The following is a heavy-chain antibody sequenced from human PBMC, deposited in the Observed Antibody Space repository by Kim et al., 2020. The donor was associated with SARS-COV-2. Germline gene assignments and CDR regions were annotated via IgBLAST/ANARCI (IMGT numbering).Heavy chain of an antibody. CDR3: AKQKDIVVVPAAVIDY. CDR1: GFTFSSYA. J-gene: IGHJ4*02. D-gene: IGHD2-2*01. CDR2: ISGSGGST. V-gene: IGHV3-23*01. Sequence: GGSLRLSCAASGFTFSSYAMSWVRQAPGKGLEWVSAISGSGGSTYYADSAKGRFTISRENSKNTLSLQMNSLRAEDTAVYYCAKQKDIVVVPAAVIDYWGQGTPVTVSS.